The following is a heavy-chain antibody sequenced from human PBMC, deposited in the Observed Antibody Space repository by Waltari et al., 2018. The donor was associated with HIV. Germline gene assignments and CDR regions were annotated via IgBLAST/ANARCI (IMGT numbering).Heavy chain of an antibody. CDR1: GGSVSSSNFY. D-gene: IGHD1-1*01. CDR2: IYYSGST. CDR3: ARSGDGYNYSGAFDI. V-gene: IGHV4-61*01. J-gene: IGHJ3*02. Sequence: QVQLQESGPAVVKPSKTLSLTCSVTGGSVSSSNFYWSWIRQSPGKGLEFIGHIYYSGSTNYNPSLKSRVTISLDTSKNQFSLRLTSVTAADTAIYYCARSGDGYNYSGAFDIWGQGTKVAVSS.